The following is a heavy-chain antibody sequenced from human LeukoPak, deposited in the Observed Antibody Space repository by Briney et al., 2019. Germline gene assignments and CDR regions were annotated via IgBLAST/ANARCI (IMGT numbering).Heavy chain of an antibody. CDR3: AREHYGGNDY. D-gene: IGHD4-23*01. CDR1: GFTFSNYV. V-gene: IGHV3-64*01. J-gene: IGHJ4*02. Sequence: GGSLRLSCAASGFTFSNYVMHWVRQAPGKGLESVSAISNNGGGTYYANSVKGRFTISRDNSKNTLYLQMSNLGAEDMAVYYCAREHYGGNDYWGQGTLVTVSS. CDR2: ISNNGGGT.